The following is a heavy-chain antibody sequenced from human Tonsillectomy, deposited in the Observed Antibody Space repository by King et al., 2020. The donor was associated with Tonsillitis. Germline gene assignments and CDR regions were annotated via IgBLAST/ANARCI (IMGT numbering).Heavy chain of an antibody. CDR2: IYSGGST. CDR3: ARDAGDDWYFDL. Sequence: VQLVETGGGLIQPGGSLRLSCAASGFTVSSNYMSWVRPAPGKGLEWVSVIYSGGSTYYADSVKGRFTISRDNSKNTLYLQMKSLRAEDTAVYYCARDAGDDWYFDLWGRGTLVTVSS. J-gene: IGHJ2*01. D-gene: IGHD7-27*01. CDR1: GFTVSSNY. V-gene: IGHV3-53*02.